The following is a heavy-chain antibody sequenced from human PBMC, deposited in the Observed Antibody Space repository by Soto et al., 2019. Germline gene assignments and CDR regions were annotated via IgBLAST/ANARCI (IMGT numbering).Heavy chain of an antibody. CDR2: ISYDGSNK. J-gene: IGHJ4*02. CDR3: AKLAIAARAGDLDY. D-gene: IGHD6-6*01. Sequence: GGSLRLSCAASGFTFSSYGMHWVRQAPGKGLEWVAVISYDGSNKYYADSVKGRFTISRDNSKNTLYLQMNSLRAEDTAVYYCAKLAIAARAGDLDYWGQGTLVTVSS. V-gene: IGHV3-30*18. CDR1: GFTFSSYG.